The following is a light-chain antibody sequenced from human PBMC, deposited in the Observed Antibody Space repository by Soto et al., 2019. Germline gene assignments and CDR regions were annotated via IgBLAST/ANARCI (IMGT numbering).Light chain of an antibody. J-gene: IGLJ1*01. Sequence: QCPLIQPRSVSGSPGQSVPISCTGTISDVGAYNYVSWYQQHPGKAPRLMTYDVSKRPSGVPDRFSGSKSGNTASLTISGLQAEDEAHYYCCSYADNYSYVFGTGTKVT. CDR1: ISDVGAYNY. V-gene: IGLV2-11*01. CDR2: DVS. CDR3: CSYADNYSYV.